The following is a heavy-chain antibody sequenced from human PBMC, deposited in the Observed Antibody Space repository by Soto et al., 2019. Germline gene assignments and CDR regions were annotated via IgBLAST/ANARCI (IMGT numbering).Heavy chain of an antibody. CDR2: IYPGDSDT. V-gene: IGHV5-51*01. Sequence: GESLKISCKGSGYSFTSYWIGWVRQMPGKGLEWMGVIYPGDSDTRYSPSFQGQVTISVDNSINTAYLQWSSLKPSDTAIYYCARLAGVAAAADWGQGTLVTVSS. J-gene: IGHJ4*02. D-gene: IGHD6-13*01. CDR1: GYSFTSYW. CDR3: ARLAGVAAAAD.